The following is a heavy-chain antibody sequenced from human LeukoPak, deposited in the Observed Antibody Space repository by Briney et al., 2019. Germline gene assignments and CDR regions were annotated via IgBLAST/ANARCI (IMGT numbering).Heavy chain of an antibody. J-gene: IGHJ5*02. V-gene: IGHV4-34*01. CDR3: ARVSGWFDP. Sequence: SETLSLTCAVYGGSFSGYYWSWIRQPPGKGLEWIGEINHSGSTNYNPSLKSRVTISVDTSKNQFSLKLSSVTAADTAVYYCARVSGWFDPWGQGTLVTVSS. CDR1: GGSFSGYY. CDR2: INHSGST.